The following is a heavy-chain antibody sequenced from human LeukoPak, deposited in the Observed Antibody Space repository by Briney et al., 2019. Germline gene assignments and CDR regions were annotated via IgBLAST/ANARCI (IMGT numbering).Heavy chain of an antibody. CDR2: ISSSSSYI. Sequence: GGSLRLSCAASRFTFSTYSMNWVRQAPGKGLEWVSSISSSSSYIYYADSVKGRFTISRDNAKNSLYLQMNSLRAEDTAVYYCAELGITMIGGVWGKGTTVTISS. V-gene: IGHV3-21*01. D-gene: IGHD3-10*02. CDR3: AELGITMIGGV. J-gene: IGHJ6*04. CDR1: RFTFSTYS.